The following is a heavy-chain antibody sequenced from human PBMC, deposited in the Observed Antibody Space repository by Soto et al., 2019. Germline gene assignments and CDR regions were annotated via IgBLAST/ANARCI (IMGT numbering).Heavy chain of an antibody. J-gene: IGHJ4*02. V-gene: IGHV3-23*01. CDR1: GFTFTSFT. Sequence: GGSLRLSCAASGFTFTSFTMNWVRQAPGKGLEWVSAISGSGYNTYDAVSVRGRFTISRDNSINMLYLQMNSLRGDDTAVYFCAKSIRTTLSVYDYWGQGALVTVSS. CDR3: AKSIRTTLSVYDY. D-gene: IGHD4-17*01. CDR2: ISGSGYNT.